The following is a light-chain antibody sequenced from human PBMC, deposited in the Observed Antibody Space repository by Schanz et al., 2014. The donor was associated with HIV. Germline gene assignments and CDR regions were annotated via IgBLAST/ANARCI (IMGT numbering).Light chain of an antibody. Sequence: QSVLAQPASVSGSPGQSITISCTGTSSDVGGYNYASWYQHHPGQAPKLLIYDVTYRPSGISNRFSGSKSGYTASLTVSGLQAEDEADYYCSSYAGSNNVVFGGGTKLTVL. CDR3: SSYAGSNNVV. CDR1: SSDVGGYNY. V-gene: IGLV2-14*03. J-gene: IGLJ2*01. CDR2: DVT.